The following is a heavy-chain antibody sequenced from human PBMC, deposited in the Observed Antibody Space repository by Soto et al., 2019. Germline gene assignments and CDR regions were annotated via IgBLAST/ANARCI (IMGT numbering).Heavy chain of an antibody. V-gene: IGHV3-23*01. CDR3: AKATSNFDS. Sequence: ESGGGLVQPGGSLRLSCAASGFTFSNSGMNWVRQAPGKGLEWVSSISNSGGSTFYADSVKGRFTISRDNSKNTLYLQMNGLRADDTAAYYCAKATSNFDSWGQGTLVTVSS. J-gene: IGHJ4*02. CDR2: ISNSGGST. CDR1: GFTFSNSG. D-gene: IGHD2-2*01.